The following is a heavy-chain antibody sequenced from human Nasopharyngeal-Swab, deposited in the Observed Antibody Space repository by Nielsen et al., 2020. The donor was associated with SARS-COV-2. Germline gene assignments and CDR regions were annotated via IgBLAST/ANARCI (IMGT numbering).Heavy chain of an antibody. Sequence: GASLKISCTVSGFTFSSYGMHWVRQAPGKGLEWVAVIWCDGSYKYYGDSVKGRFTSSRDNSKNTLYLEMNNLRVEDTAVYYCARDRVGWLQLSPDAFDIWGQGTMVTVSS. J-gene: IGHJ3*02. D-gene: IGHD5-24*01. V-gene: IGHV3-33*01. CDR1: GFTFSSYG. CDR2: IWCDGSYK. CDR3: ARDRVGWLQLSPDAFDI.